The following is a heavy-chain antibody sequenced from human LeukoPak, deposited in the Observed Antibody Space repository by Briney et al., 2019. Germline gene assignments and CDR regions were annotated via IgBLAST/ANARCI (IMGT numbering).Heavy chain of an antibody. Sequence: GGSLRLSCAASGFTFTTYTMNWVRLAPGKGLEWVSSISVGGGSTFYADSVKGRFTISRDNSKNTLFLQMNSLRAEDTALYYCARRVEKIWGSPFDCWGQGTLVTVSS. CDR3: ARRVEKIWGSPFDC. CDR2: ISVGGGST. V-gene: IGHV3-23*01. CDR1: GFTFTTYT. J-gene: IGHJ4*02. D-gene: IGHD7-27*01.